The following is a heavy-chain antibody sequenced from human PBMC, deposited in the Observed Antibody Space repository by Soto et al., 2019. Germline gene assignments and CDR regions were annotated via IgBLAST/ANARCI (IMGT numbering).Heavy chain of an antibody. CDR3: ARRIYGDWYFDL. J-gene: IGHJ2*01. Sequence: QVQLQDSGPGLVKPSGTLSLTCAVSGDSTSNSKWGNWVRQPPGKGLEWIGEVHHSGSTNYNPSLKSRVTISLDTSKDQFSLKLSFVTAEDTAVYYCARRIYGDWYFDLWGRGTLVTVTS. CDR1: GDSTSNSKW. V-gene: IGHV4-4*02. CDR2: VHHSGST. D-gene: IGHD3-16*01.